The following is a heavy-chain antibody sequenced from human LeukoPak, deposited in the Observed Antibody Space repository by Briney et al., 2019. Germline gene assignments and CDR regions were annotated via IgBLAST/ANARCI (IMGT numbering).Heavy chain of an antibody. V-gene: IGHV3-53*01. D-gene: IGHD3-3*01. Sequence: PGGSLRLSCAVSGFPVRSRYMTWVRQPPGKGLECVAVIYSGGTTYHIDSVKGRFTISRDISKSTMYLEMNNLRVEDTATYYCASLEGGPSDGRWGQGTLVIVSS. CDR2: IYSGGTT. J-gene: IGHJ4*02. CDR3: ASLEGGPSDGR. CDR1: GFPVRSRY.